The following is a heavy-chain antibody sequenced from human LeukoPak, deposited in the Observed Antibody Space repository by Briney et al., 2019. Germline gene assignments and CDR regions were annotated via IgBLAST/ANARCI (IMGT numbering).Heavy chain of an antibody. J-gene: IGHJ1*01. V-gene: IGHV1-46*01. D-gene: IGHD3-22*01. CDR1: GYTFTSYY. CDR2: INPSGGST. Sequence: ASVKVSCKASGYTFTSYYMHWVRQAPGQGLEWMGIINPSGGSTSYAQEFQGRVTMTRDTSTSTVYMELSSLRSEDTAVYYCAREIATYYYDSSGYRYFQHWGQGTLVTVSS. CDR3: AREIATYYYDSSGYRYFQH.